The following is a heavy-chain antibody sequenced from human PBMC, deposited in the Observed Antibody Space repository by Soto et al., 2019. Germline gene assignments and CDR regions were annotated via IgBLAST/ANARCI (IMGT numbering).Heavy chain of an antibody. D-gene: IGHD5-18*01. CDR3: ARDGGNAMVLDP. V-gene: IGHV4-31*03. J-gene: IGHJ5*02. Sequence: QVQLQESGPGLVKPSQTLSLTCTVSGASISSNGYYWNWIRQHPGPGLEWIGYIYHSGSNYYNPSLKCRIRISQNISKYRFAMNLSSVTAADTARDECARDGGNAMVLDPGGKGTLVTVYS. CDR1: GASISSNGYY. CDR2: IYHSGSN.